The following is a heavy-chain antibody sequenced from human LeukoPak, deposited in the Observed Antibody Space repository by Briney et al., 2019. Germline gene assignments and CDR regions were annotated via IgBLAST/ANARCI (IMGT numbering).Heavy chain of an antibody. CDR1: GYSISSGYY. V-gene: IGHV4-38-2*02. CDR3: ASGGYSGSRSVDY. CDR2: IYHSGST. Sequence: SETLSLTCTVSGYSISSGYYSGWIRQPPGKGLEWIGSIYHSGSTYYNPSLKSRVTISVDTSKNQFSLKLSSVTAADTAVYYCASGGYSGSRSVDYWGQGTLVTVSS. J-gene: IGHJ4*02. D-gene: IGHD1-26*01.